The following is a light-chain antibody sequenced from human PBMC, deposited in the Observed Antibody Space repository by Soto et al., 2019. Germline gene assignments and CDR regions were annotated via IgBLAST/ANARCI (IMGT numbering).Light chain of an antibody. J-gene: IGKJ5*01. V-gene: IGKV1-27*01. CDR2: AAS. CDR3: QKYSSAPIT. CDR1: QGIGNY. Sequence: DIQMTQSPSSLSASLGERVTITCRASQGIGNYLAWYQQKPGKAPKLLIYAASTLQSGVPSRFSGSGSGTDVTLTISSLQPEDVATYYCQKYSSAPITFGEGTQLEIK.